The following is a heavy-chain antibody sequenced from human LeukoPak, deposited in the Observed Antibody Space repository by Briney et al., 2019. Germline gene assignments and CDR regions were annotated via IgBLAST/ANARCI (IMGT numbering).Heavy chain of an antibody. CDR2: ISYGGTT. CDR1: GISISSYY. CDR3: ARLGRTYYDFWSGP. V-gene: IGHV4-59*08. Sequence: SETLSLTCTVSGISISSYYWNWIRLSPGRGLEWIGYISYGGTTSYSPSLKSRITMSIDTSKNQFSLKLTSVTAADTAVYYCARLGRTYYDFWSGPWGQGTLVTVSS. D-gene: IGHD3-3*01. J-gene: IGHJ5*02.